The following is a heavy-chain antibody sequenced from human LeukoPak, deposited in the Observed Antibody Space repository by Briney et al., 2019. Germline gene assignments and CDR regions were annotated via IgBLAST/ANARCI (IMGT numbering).Heavy chain of an antibody. V-gene: IGHV7-4-1*01. CDR3: ARGGTMLEAGRDLDY. Sequence: ASVKVSCKASGYTFTSYAMNWVRQAPGQGLEWMGWINTNTGNPTYAQGFTGRFVFSLDTSVSTAYLQIGSLKAEDTAVYYCARGGTMLEAGRDLDYWGQGTLVTVSS. CDR1: GYTFTSYA. CDR2: INTNTGNP. D-gene: IGHD3-22*01. J-gene: IGHJ4*02.